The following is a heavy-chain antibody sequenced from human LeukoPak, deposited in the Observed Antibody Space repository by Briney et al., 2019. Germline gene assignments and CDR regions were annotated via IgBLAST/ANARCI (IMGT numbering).Heavy chain of an antibody. CDR2: INPDGSST. Sequence: GGSLRLSCAASGFTFTTYWMHWVRQAPGKGLVWVSRINPDGSSTTYADSVKGRFTISRDNAKNTLYLQMNSLRAEDTAVYYCARARPGGLRDYWGQGTLVTVSS. J-gene: IGHJ4*02. V-gene: IGHV3-74*01. CDR3: ARARPGGLRDY. D-gene: IGHD3-10*01. CDR1: GFTFTTYW.